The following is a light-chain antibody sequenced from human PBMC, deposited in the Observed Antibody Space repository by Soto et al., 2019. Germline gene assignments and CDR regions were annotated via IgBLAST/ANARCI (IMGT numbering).Light chain of an antibody. V-gene: IGLV2-14*01. CDR3: SSYTTTSTRV. CDR2: DVT. CDR1: SSDIGGYNY. Sequence: QSVLTQPASVSGSPGQSITISCTGTSSDIGGYNYVSWYQQHPGQVPKLIIFDVTNRPSGVSNRFSGSKSGNTASLTISGLQAEDEAEYYCSSYTTTSTRVFGGGTKLTVL. J-gene: IGLJ3*02.